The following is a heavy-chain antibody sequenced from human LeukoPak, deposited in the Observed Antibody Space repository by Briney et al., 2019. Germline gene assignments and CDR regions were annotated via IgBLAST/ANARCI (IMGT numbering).Heavy chain of an antibody. D-gene: IGHD3-16*02. CDR3: AKIFARYGLCSGWDS. Sequence: GGSLRLSCATSGFFFSDYYMSWIRQAPGKGLEWVAYISDSSHMIYYADSVKGRFAGSRDNAGNSLHLQMNSLTVEDTAVYYCAKIFARYGLCSGWDSWGEGTLVTVSS. CDR2: ISDSSHMI. V-gene: IGHV3-11*01. CDR1: GFFFSDYY. J-gene: IGHJ4*02.